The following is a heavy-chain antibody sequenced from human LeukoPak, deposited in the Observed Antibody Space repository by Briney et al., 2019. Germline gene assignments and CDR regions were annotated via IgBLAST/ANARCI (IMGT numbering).Heavy chain of an antibody. D-gene: IGHD3-22*01. V-gene: IGHV3-23*01. Sequence: GGSLRLSCAASGFTFSSYGMSWVRQAPGKGLEWVSAFSGGGGGTYYADYVKGRVTISRDNSKNTLYMQMNSLRAEDTAVYYCAIRGHYDSSGSYAPFDYWGQGILVTVSS. CDR2: FSGGGGGT. CDR3: AIRGHYDSSGSYAPFDY. CDR1: GFTFSSYG. J-gene: IGHJ4*02.